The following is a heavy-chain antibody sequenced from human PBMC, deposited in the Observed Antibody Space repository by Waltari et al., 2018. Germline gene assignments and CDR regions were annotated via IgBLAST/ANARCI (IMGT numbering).Heavy chain of an antibody. Sequence: EVQLVESGGALVQPGGSLQLSCATSGLIFSAFAIQWVRQASGKGPELVGRIRSRTKGDATAYSPSVEGRFTISRDDSKNAVYLQMNSLNTDDTAVYYCIRPFELGIDWGQGTLVTVSS. CDR2: IRSRTKGDAT. CDR3: IRPFELGID. CDR1: GLIFSAFA. D-gene: IGHD7-27*01. V-gene: IGHV3-73*01. J-gene: IGHJ4*02.